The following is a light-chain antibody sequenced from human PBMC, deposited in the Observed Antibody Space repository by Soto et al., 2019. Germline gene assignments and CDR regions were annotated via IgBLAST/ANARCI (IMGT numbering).Light chain of an antibody. CDR3: QQSYRIPIT. Sequence: DIQMTQSPSSLSASVGYRVTITCRSSQSINVNLNWYQQKPGKAPHLLIYLATRLQSGVPSRFSGSGSGTEFTLTISSLQLEDFATYFCQQSYRIPITFGQGTRL. J-gene: IGKJ5*01. V-gene: IGKV1-39*01. CDR2: LAT. CDR1: QSINVN.